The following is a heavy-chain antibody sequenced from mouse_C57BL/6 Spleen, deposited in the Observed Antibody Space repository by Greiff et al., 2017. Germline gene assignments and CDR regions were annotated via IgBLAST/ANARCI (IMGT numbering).Heavy chain of an antibody. D-gene: IGHD1-1*01. CDR1: GYSFTGYF. J-gene: IGHJ4*01. CDR3: ARGDYGSGYAMDY. Sequence: VHVKQSGPELVKPGDSVKISCKASGYSFTGYFMNWVMQSHGKSLEWIGRINPYNGDTFYNQKFKGKATLTVDKSSSTAHMELRSLTSEDSAVYYCARGDYGSGYAMDYWGQGTSVTVSS. V-gene: IGHV1-20*01. CDR2: INPYNGDT.